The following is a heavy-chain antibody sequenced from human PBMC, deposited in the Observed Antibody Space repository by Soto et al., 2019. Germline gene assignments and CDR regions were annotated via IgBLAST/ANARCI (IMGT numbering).Heavy chain of an antibody. CDR3: ARDLGYCTNGVCYQWFDP. V-gene: IGHV1-18*04. CDR1: GYTFTSYG. J-gene: IGHJ5*02. CDR2: ISAYNGNT. Sequence: VKVSCKASGYTFTSYGISWVRQAPGQGLEWMGWISAYNGNTNYAQKLQGRVTMTTDTSTSTAYMELRSLRSDDTAVYYCARDLGYCTNGVCYQWFDPWGQGTLVTVSS. D-gene: IGHD2-8*01.